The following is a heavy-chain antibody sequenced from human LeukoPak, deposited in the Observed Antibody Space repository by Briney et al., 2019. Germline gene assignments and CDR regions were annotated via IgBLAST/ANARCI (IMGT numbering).Heavy chain of an antibody. Sequence: GGSVTLSCAASGFTYSSYAMHGVRQAPGKGLEWVAVISYDGSNKYYADSVKGRFTISRDNSKNTLYLQMNGLRAEETAVYYCARTPGVYCSSTSCPGTWGQGTLVTVSS. CDR2: ISYDGSNK. CDR1: GFTYSSYA. D-gene: IGHD2-2*01. CDR3: ARTPGVYCSSTSCPGT. V-gene: IGHV3-30*04. J-gene: IGHJ5*02.